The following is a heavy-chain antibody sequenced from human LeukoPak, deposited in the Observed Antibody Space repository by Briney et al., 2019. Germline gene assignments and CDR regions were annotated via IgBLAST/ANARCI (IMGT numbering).Heavy chain of an antibody. Sequence: SETLSLTCTVSGGSISSYYWSWIRQPPGKGLEWIGYIYYSGSTNYNPSLKSRVTIPVDTSKNQFSLKLSSVTAADTAVYYCARDHEYSSSSNWFDPWGQGTLVTVSS. CDR2: IYYSGST. D-gene: IGHD6-6*01. CDR3: ARDHEYSSSSNWFDP. J-gene: IGHJ5*02. CDR1: GGSISSYY. V-gene: IGHV4-59*01.